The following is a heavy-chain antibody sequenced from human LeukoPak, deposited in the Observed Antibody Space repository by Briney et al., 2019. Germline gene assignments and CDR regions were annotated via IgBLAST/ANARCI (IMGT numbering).Heavy chain of an antibody. CDR2: IKQDGSEK. D-gene: IGHD5-18*01. V-gene: IGHV3-7*03. J-gene: IGHJ4*02. Sequence: GGSLRLSCAASGFTVDSNYMNWVRQAPGKGLEWVANIKQDGSEKYYVDSVKGRFTISRDNAKNSLYLQMNSLRAEDTAVYYCARAELWSTSDFDYWGQGTLVTVSS. CDR3: ARAELWSTSDFDY. CDR1: GFTVDSNY.